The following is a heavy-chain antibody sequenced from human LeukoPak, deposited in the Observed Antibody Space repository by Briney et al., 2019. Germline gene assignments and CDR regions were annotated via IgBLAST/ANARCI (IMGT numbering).Heavy chain of an antibody. CDR2: IYPRDGST. CDR1: GYSFTSNY. CDR3: ARTYSSSDEFDY. D-gene: IGHD6-13*01. J-gene: IGHJ4*02. Sequence: ASVKVSCKVSGYSFTSNYIHWVRQAPGQGLEWMGMIYPRDGSTSYAQRFQGRVAMTRDTSTSRVYMEVSSLRSEDTAVYYCARTYSSSDEFDYWGQGTLVTVSS. V-gene: IGHV1-46*01.